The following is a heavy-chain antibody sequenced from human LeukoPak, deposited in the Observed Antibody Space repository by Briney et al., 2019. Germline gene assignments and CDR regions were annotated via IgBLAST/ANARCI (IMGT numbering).Heavy chain of an antibody. CDR2: IYYSGST. CDR3: ARNYGDPLFDY. Sequence: PSETLSLTCSVSGGSISDYYWSWIRQPPGKGLEWIGYIYYSGSTNYNPSLKSRVTISVDTSKNQFSLKLSSVTAADTAVYYCARNYGDPLFDYWGQGTLVTVSS. D-gene: IGHD4-17*01. V-gene: IGHV4-59*08. CDR1: GGSISDYY. J-gene: IGHJ4*02.